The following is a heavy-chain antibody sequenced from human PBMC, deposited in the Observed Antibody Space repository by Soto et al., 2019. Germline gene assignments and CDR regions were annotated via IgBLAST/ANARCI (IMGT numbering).Heavy chain of an antibody. CDR3: AVAGSYYYYMDD. V-gene: IGHV3-23*01. D-gene: IGHD6-19*01. Sequence: EVQLLESGGGLVQPGGSLRLSCAASGFTFSSYAMSWVRQAPGKGLEWVSAISGSGGSTYYADSVKGRFTISRDNSKNTLYLQTNSLRAEDTAVYYCAVAGSYYYYMDDWGKGTTVTVSS. CDR1: GFTFSSYA. CDR2: ISGSGGST. J-gene: IGHJ6*03.